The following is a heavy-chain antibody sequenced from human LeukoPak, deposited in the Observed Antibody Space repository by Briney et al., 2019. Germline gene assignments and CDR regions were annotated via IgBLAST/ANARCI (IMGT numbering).Heavy chain of an antibody. CDR3: ARGLSYSSNGDWFAP. V-gene: IGHV4-59*12. J-gene: IGHJ5*02. Sequence: PSETLSLTCTVSGGSISSYYWSWIRQPPGKGLEWIGSINYSGSTKYNPSLKSRVTISVDTSKNQFSLQLNSVTPEDTAVYYCARGLSYSSNGDWFAPWGQGTLVTVSS. D-gene: IGHD6-13*01. CDR1: GGSISSYY. CDR2: INYSGST.